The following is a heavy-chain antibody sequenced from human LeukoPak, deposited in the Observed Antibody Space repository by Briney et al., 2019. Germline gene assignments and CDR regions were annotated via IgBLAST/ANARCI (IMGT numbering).Heavy chain of an antibody. CDR3: ARHGSGSYYTFFDY. D-gene: IGHD1-26*01. J-gene: IGHJ4*02. CDR2: VYYSGNT. Sequence: PSETLSLTCTVSGGSISGSIYYWGWIRQPPGKGLEWIGSVYYSGNTHYNPSLKTRVTISVDTSKNQFSLNLNSVTAADGGVYFCARHGSGSYYTFFDYWGQGSLVTVSS. CDR1: GGSISGSIYY. V-gene: IGHV4-39*01.